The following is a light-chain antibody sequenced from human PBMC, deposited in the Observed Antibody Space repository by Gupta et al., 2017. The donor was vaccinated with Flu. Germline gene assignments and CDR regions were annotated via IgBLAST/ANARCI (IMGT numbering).Light chain of an antibody. CDR1: SLRSNY. J-gene: IGLJ2*01. Sequence: SSELTQDPAVSVALGQTVRITCQGDSLRSNYASWYQQKLGQAPVLVIYGKNNRPSGIPDRFFGSSSGNTASVTITGAQAEDEADYYCNSRDSRGKHVVFGGGTRLTVL. CDR3: NSRDSRGKHVV. CDR2: GKN. V-gene: IGLV3-19*01.